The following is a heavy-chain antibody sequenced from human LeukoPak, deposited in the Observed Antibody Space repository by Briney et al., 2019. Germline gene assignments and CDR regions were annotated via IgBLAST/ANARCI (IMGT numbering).Heavy chain of an antibody. V-gene: IGHV4-61*02. J-gene: IGHJ4*02. CDR2: IYTSGST. CDR1: GGSISSGSYY. CDR3: AREEYYDFWSGYYY. Sequence: PSQTLSLTCTVSGGSISSGSYYWSWIRQPAGKGLEWIGRIYTSGSTNYNPSLKSRVTISVDTSKNRFSLKLSSVTAADTAVYYCAREEYYDFWSGYYYWGQGTLVTVSS. D-gene: IGHD3-3*01.